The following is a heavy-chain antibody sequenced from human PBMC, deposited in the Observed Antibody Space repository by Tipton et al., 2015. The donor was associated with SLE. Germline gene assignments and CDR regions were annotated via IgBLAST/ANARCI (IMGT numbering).Heavy chain of an antibody. Sequence: TLSLTCTVSGGSISRTSYYWGWVRQPPGKALEWIGSIYYDENTYYNPSLKSRVTISVDTSKNQFSLKLTSVTAADTAVYYCASFRDMVQGVIGAFNIWGQGTMVTVSS. V-gene: IGHV4-39*07. CDR2: IYYDENT. CDR1: GGSISRTSYY. CDR3: ASFRDMVQGVIGAFNI. D-gene: IGHD3-10*01. J-gene: IGHJ3*02.